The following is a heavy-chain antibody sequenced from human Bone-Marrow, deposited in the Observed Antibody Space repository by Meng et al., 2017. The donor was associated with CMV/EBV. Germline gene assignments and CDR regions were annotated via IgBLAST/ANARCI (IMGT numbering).Heavy chain of an antibody. CDR2: IYHSGST. J-gene: IGHJ4*02. CDR1: GGSISSSNW. V-gene: IGHV4-4*02. CDR3: ARAPNRLTEFDY. Sequence: SETLSLTCAVSGGSISSSNWWSWVRQPPGKGLEWIGEIYHSGSTNYNPSLKSRVTISVDKSKNQFSLKLSSVTAADTAVDYCARAPNRLTEFDYWGQGTLVTVSS. D-gene: IGHD1-14*01.